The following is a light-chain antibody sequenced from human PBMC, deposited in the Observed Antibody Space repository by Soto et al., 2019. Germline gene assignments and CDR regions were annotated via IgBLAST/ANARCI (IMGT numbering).Light chain of an antibody. Sequence: EIVLTQYPATLSLSPGERATLSCRASQSVSSNLAWYQQKPGQAPRLLIYDAYNRATGIPPRFSGSGSGTDFTLTISSLEPEDSAVYYCLQRHMWPITFGQGTRLEIK. CDR3: LQRHMWPIT. CDR2: DAY. CDR1: QSVSSN. J-gene: IGKJ5*01. V-gene: IGKV3-11*01.